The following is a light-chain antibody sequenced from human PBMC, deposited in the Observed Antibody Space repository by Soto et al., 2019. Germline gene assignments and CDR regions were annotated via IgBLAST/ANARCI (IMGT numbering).Light chain of an antibody. J-gene: IGKJ1*01. CDR2: AAS. CDR1: QGISTY. CDR3: QQSNSITWT. Sequence: DIQMTQSPSSLSVSVGDRVTITCRASQGISTYLNWYQQKPGKAPKVLIYAASSLQSGVPSRFSGSGSETDFTLTISSLQPEDFATYSCQQSNSITWTFGQGTKVEIK. V-gene: IGKV1-39*01.